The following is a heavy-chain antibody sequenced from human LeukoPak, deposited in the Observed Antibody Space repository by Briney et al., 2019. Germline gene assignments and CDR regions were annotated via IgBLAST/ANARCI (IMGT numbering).Heavy chain of an antibody. V-gene: IGHV4-59*01. CDR1: GGSISSYY. CDR2: IYYSGST. J-gene: IGHJ4*02. D-gene: IGHD3-22*01. CDR3: ARGGDSSGYEYYFDY. Sequence: SETLSLTCTVSGGSISSYYWSWIRQPPGKGLEWIGYIYYSGSTNYNPSLKSRVTISVDTSKNQFSLKLSPVTAADTAVYYCARGGDSSGYEYYFDYWGQGTLVTVSS.